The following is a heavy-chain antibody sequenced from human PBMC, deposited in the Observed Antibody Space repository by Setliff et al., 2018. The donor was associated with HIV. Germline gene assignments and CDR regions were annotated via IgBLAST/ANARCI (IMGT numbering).Heavy chain of an antibody. V-gene: IGHV1-18*01. CDR2: ISAYNGNT. Sequence: AASVKVSCKSSGYTFTSYGISWVRQAPGQGLEWVGWISAYNGNTNYAQKLQGRVTMTTDTSTSTAYMELRSLRSDDTAVYYCAGDYCSSTTCEDYFDYWGQGTLVTVSS. CDR3: AGDYCSSTTCEDYFDY. J-gene: IGHJ4*02. D-gene: IGHD2-2*01. CDR1: GYTFTSYG.